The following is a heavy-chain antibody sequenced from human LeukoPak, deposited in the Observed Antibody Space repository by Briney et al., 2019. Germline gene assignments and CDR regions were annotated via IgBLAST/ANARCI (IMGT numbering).Heavy chain of an antibody. V-gene: IGHV3-21*01. D-gene: IGHD6-13*01. CDR2: ISSSSSYI. Sequence: GGSLRLSCAASGFTFSSYSMNWVRQAPGKGLEWVSSISSSSSYIYYADSVKGRFTISRDNAKSSLYLQMNSLRAEYTAVYYCARFEYSSSWTYFDYWGQGTLVTVSS. CDR1: GFTFSSYS. CDR3: ARFEYSSSWTYFDY. J-gene: IGHJ4*02.